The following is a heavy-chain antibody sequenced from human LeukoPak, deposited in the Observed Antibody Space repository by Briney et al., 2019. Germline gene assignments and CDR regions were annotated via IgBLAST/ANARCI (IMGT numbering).Heavy chain of an antibody. J-gene: IGHJ4*02. Sequence: PSETLSLTCSVSGGSISSSSSYWGWIRQPPGKGLEWIGSIYYSGSSFDNPALKSRVTISVDTSKNQFSLKLSSVTAADTAVYYCARHRSGWLQSSFDYWGQGTLVTISS. CDR2: IYYSGSS. V-gene: IGHV4-39*01. CDR1: GGSISSSSSY. D-gene: IGHD5-24*01. CDR3: ARHRSGWLQSSFDY.